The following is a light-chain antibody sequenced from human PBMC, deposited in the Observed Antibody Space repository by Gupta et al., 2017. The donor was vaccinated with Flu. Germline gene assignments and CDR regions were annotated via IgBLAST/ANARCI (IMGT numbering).Light chain of an antibody. CDR3: MQAIQTPLT. CDR1: QRLLLSNGYNY. J-gene: IGKJ4*01. CDR2: LGS. V-gene: IGKV2-28*01. Sequence: DIVMTQSPLSLLVTPGEPASISCRSSQRLLLSNGYNYLEWYLQKPGQSPQLLIYLGSNRASGVPDRFSGSGSGTDFTLKISRVEAEDVGVYYCMQAIQTPLTFGGGTKVEIK.